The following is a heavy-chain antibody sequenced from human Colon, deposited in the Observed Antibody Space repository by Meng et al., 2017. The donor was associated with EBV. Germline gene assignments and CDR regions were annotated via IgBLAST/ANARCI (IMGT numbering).Heavy chain of an antibody. V-gene: IGHV4-30-4*01. CDR1: GGSISNGGYY. J-gene: IGHJ4*02. D-gene: IGHD6-13*01. Sequence: QVRLRESDRGLVTPSHARLLTGVAAGGSISNGGYYWSWLRQPPGKDLEWIGYIYYSGSNYFNPSLKSRRFMSVATTKNQFSLSLNSVTAADTAVYYCAREENTSGWYYHWGQGTLVTVSS. CDR2: IYYSGSN. CDR3: AREENTSGWYYH.